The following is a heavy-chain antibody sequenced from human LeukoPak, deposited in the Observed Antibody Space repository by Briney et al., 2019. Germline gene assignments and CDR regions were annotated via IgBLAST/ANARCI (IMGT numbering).Heavy chain of an antibody. Sequence: TPSETLSLTCAVYGGSFSGYYWSWIRQPPGKGLEWIGEINHSGSTNYNPSLKSRVTISVDTSKNQFSLRLSSVTAADTAVYYCARDRGDYYMDVWGKGTTVTVSS. CDR3: ARDRGDYYMDV. V-gene: IGHV4-34*01. J-gene: IGHJ6*03. CDR1: GGSFSGYY. CDR2: INHSGST.